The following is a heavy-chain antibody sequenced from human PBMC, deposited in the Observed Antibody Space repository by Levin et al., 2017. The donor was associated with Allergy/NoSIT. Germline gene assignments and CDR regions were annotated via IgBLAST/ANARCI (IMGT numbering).Heavy chain of an antibody. CDR3: ARDHCISSGCYEDYYYGMDV. V-gene: IGHV1-2*02. CDR1: GNTLTGYY. Sequence: ASVKVSCKASGNTLTGYYMHWVRQAPGQGLEWMGWINPNSGATTYAQKFQGRVSMTRDTSISTAYMELSRLRFDDTAVYYCARDHCISSGCYEDYYYGMDVWGQGTTVTVSS. CDR2: INPNSGAT. J-gene: IGHJ6*02. D-gene: IGHD2-2*01.